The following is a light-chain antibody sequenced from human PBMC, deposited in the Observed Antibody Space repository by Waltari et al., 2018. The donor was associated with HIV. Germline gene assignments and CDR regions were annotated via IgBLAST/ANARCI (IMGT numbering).Light chain of an antibody. CDR1: QSISTW. V-gene: IGKV1-5*03. Sequence: DIQMTQSPSTLSASVGDRVTITCRASQSISTWLAWYQQKPGKAPSLLIYSASTLQSWVPSRFSGSGSGTEFSLTISSLQSDDFATYYCQQYYSSSAFGPGTKVEIK. J-gene: IGKJ1*01. CDR2: SAS. CDR3: QQYYSSSA.